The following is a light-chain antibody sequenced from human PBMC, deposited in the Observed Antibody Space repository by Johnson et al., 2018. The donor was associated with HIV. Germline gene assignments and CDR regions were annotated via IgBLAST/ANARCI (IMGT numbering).Light chain of an antibody. CDR1: SSNIENNY. CDR2: DNN. J-gene: IGLJ1*01. Sequence: QSVLTQPPSVSAAPGQKVTVSCSGSSSNIENNYVSWYQQVPGTAPKLLIYDNNRRPSGIPGRFSGSKSGPSATLGITGLQTGDEADYYCGTWDSSLTSYVFGAGTKVTVL. CDR3: GTWDSSLTSYV. V-gene: IGLV1-51*01.